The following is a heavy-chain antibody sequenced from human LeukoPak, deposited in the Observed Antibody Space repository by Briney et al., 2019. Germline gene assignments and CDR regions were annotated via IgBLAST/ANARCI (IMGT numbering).Heavy chain of an antibody. J-gene: IGHJ5*02. D-gene: IGHD2-2*01. CDR3: AKGWLGYCSSTSCPDPNGFDP. V-gene: IGHV3-23*01. CDR2: ICGSGGST. Sequence: GGSLRLSCAASGFTFSRYAMSWVRQAPGEGLEWVSAICGSGGSTYYADSVKGRFTISRDNSKNTLYLQMNSPRADDTSVYYCAKGWLGYCSSTSCPDPNGFDPWGQGTLVTVSS. CDR1: GFTFSRYA.